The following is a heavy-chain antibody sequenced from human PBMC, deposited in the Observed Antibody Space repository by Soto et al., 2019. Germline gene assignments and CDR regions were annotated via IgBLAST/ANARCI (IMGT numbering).Heavy chain of an antibody. J-gene: IGHJ6*02. D-gene: IGHD3-9*01. Sequence: SETLSLTCTVSGGSISSYYWSWIRQPPGKGLEWIGYIYYSGSTNYNPSLKSRVTISVDTSKNQFSLKLSSVTAADTAVYYCARVGGIYDILTGYFNYYYYGMDVWGQGTTVTVS. CDR2: IYYSGST. CDR1: GGSISSYY. CDR3: ARVGGIYDILTGYFNYYYYGMDV. V-gene: IGHV4-59*01.